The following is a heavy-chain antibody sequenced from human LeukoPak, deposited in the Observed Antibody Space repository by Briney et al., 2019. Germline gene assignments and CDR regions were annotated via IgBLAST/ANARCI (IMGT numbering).Heavy chain of an antibody. Sequence: ASVKVSCKASGYTFTSYGISWVRQAPGQGLEWMGWISAYNGNTNYAQKLQGRVTMTTDTSTSTAYMELRSLRSDDTAVYYCAREGRITMVRGVIDYYYYYMDVWGKGTAVTISS. V-gene: IGHV1-18*01. CDR3: AREGRITMVRGVIDYYYYYMDV. CDR2: ISAYNGNT. D-gene: IGHD3-10*01. CDR1: GYTFTSYG. J-gene: IGHJ6*03.